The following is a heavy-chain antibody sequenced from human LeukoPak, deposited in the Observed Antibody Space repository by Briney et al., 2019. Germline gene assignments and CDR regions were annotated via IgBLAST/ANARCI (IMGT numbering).Heavy chain of an antibody. CDR2: IFPGGSDT. Sequence: GESLKISCKGSGYRFTTNWIGWVRQMPGKGLEWMGTIFPGGSDTRYSPSFQGQVTISADKSISTAYLQWSSLKASDTAMYYCAGSLAIGWKYDMDVWGQGTTVTVPS. CDR3: AGSLAIGWKYDMDV. V-gene: IGHV5-51*01. J-gene: IGHJ6*02. D-gene: IGHD1-1*01. CDR1: GYRFTTNW.